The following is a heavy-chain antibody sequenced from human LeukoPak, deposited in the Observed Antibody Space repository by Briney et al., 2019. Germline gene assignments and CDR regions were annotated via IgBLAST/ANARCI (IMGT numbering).Heavy chain of an antibody. Sequence: PGGSLRLSCAASGFTFSSYAMSWVRQAPGKGLEWVSAISGSGGSTYYADSVKGRFTISRDNSKNTLYLQMNSLRAEDTAVYYCAKGGRKGYYDFWSGYHSFTLFDYWGQGTLVTVSS. CDR3: AKGGRKGYYDFWSGYHSFTLFDY. CDR2: ISGSGGST. J-gene: IGHJ4*02. CDR1: GFTFSSYA. V-gene: IGHV3-23*01. D-gene: IGHD3-3*01.